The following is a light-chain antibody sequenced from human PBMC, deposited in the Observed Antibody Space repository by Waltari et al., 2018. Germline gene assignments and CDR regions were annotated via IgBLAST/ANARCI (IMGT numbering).Light chain of an antibody. J-gene: IGLJ3*02. Sequence: SALTQPASVSGSPGQSITIPCTGTSSNCGGYNYVPWYQQHPGKAPKLMIYDVSKRPSGVSNRFSGSKSGNTASLTISGLQAEDEADYYCSSYTSSSSWVFGGGTKLTVL. V-gene: IGLV2-14*01. CDR1: SSNCGGYNY. CDR3: SSYTSSSSWV. CDR2: DVS.